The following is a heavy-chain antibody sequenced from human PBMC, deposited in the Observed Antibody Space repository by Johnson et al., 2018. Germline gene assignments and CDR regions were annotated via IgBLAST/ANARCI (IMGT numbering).Heavy chain of an antibody. Sequence: QVQLVESGGGLVQPGGSLRLSCAASGFTFSSYAMHWVRQAPGQGLEYVSAIISSGVSTFYADSVKGRFTTSRDSSKDTLFLQMNGLRVDATDIYYCGKVASFGMVIPLEDAFDLWGQGTMVTVSS. J-gene: IGHJ3*01. CDR3: GKVASFGMVIPLEDAFDL. CDR2: IISSGVST. CDR1: GFTFSSYA. D-gene: IGHD3-3*01. V-gene: IGHV3-64*04.